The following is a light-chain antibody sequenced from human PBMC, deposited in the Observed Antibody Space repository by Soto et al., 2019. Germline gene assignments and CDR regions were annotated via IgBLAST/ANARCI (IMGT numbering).Light chain of an antibody. CDR1: QSVSSY. V-gene: IGKV3-11*01. J-gene: IGKJ4*01. CDR3: HQRSNWPLT. CDR2: DAS. Sequence: EIVLTQSPGTLSLSPGERATLSCRASQSVSSYLSWYQQKPGQAPRLLIYDASNRATGIPARFSGSGSGTDFTLTISSLEPEDFVVYYCHQRSNWPLTFGGGTKVDIK.